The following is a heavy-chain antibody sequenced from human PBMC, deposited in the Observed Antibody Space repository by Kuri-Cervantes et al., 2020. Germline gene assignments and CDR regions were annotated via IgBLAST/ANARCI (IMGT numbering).Heavy chain of an antibody. J-gene: IGHJ6*03. CDR1: GFIVSSNH. CDR3: AKDKGPYYYYYYMDV. V-gene: IGHV3-23*01. CDR2: ISGSGGST. Sequence: GGSLRLSCAASGFIVSSNHMSWVRQAPGKGLEWVSAISGSGGSTYYADSVKGRFTISRDNSKNTLYLQVNSLRAEDTAVYYCAKDKGPYYYYYYMDVWGKGTTVTVSS.